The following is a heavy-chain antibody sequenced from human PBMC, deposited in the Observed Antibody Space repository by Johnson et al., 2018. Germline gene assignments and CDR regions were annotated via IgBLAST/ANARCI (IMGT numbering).Heavy chain of an antibody. V-gene: IGHV3-11*04. J-gene: IGHJ4*02. CDR3: ARVRGGARQVGYFYY. CDR1: RFTFNYYY. Sequence: QVQLQESGGGLVQPGGSLRLSCAASRFTFNYYYMTWIRQAPGNGLECVSYISSRGSTIYYADSLKGRFTLSWDNAKNSLYLQMNSLRDEDTAAYYCARVRGGARQVGYFYYWGQGALVAVSS. D-gene: IGHD1-26*01. CDR2: ISSRGSTI.